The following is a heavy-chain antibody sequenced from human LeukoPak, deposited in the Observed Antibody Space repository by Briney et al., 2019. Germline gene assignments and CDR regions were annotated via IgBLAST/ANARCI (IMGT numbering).Heavy chain of an antibody. D-gene: IGHD3-10*01. CDR2: ISDDGSKN. CDR3: AKDAPGGYFDY. V-gene: IGHV3-30-3*01. J-gene: IGHJ4*02. CDR1: GFTFGSYA. Sequence: GRSLRLSCAASGFTFGSYAMHWVRQAPGKGLEWVALISDDGSKNYYADSVKGRFTISRDNSKNTLYLQMNSLRAEDTAVYYCAKDAPGGYFDYWGQGTLVTVSS.